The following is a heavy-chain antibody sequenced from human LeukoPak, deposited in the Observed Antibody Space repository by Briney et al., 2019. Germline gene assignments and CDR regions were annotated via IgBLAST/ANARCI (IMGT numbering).Heavy chain of an antibody. J-gene: IGHJ6*04. D-gene: IGHD3-10*02. V-gene: IGHV3-48*03. Sequence: GGSLRLSCAASGFTFSSYEMNWVRQAPGKGLEWVSYISSSGSTIYYADSVKGRFTISRDNAKNSLYLQMYSLRAEDTAVYYCAELGITTIGGVWGKGTTVTISS. CDR3: AELGITTIGGV. CDR2: ISSSGSTI. CDR1: GFTFSSYE.